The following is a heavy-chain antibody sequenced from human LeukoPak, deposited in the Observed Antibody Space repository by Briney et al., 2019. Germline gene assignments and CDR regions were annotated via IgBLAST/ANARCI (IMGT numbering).Heavy chain of an antibody. J-gene: IGHJ4*02. CDR2: IYTSGST. V-gene: IGHV4-4*07. D-gene: IGHD2-2*01. Sequence: SETLSLTCTVSGGSISSYYWSWIRQPAGKGLEWIGRIYTSGSTNYNRSLKSRVTMSVDTSKNQFSLKLSSVTAADTAVYYCARDAPEDVVVPAASPFDYWGQGTLVTVSS. CDR3: ARDAPEDVVVPAASPFDY. CDR1: GGSISSYY.